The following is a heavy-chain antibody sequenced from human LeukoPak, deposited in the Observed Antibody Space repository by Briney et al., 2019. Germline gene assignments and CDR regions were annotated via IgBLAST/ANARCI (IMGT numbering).Heavy chain of an antibody. J-gene: IGHJ4*02. CDR2: IYPSGST. Sequence: SETLSLTCTVSGGSINNYYWSWIRQPPGKGLEWIGYIYPSGSTNYNPSLKSRVTISIDTSKNQFSLKLSSVTAADQAVYYCARGYYDSSGYWLSYFDYWGQGTLVRVSS. CDR3: ARGYYDSSGYWLSYFDY. V-gene: IGHV4-59*01. CDR1: GGSINNYY. D-gene: IGHD3-22*01.